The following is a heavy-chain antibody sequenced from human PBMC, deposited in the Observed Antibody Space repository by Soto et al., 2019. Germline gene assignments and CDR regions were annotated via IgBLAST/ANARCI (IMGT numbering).Heavy chain of an antibody. J-gene: IGHJ4*02. CDR3: EREQTEVANYSFDK. Sequence: PGWSXRLSCAFSGFTLTNHALHWVHQAPGKGLEWVAVISYDDSNKYYPDSVKGRFTVSRDKSKNTLYLQMSSLRTEDTAVYYCEREQTEVANYSFDKWGQGTLVTVSS. V-gene: IGHV3-30*04. CDR1: GFTLTNHA. D-gene: IGHD5-12*01. CDR2: ISYDDSNK.